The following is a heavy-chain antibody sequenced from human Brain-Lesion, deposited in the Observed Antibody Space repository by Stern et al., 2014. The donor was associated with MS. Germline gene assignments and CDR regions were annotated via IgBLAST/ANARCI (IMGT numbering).Heavy chain of an antibody. Sequence: QLQLQESGPGLVKPSQTLSLTCNVSGGSISSGSDYWSWLRQPVGKGLQWIGRIHPSGSAYYTPSLKSRVTISTDTSKNQFSLELTSATAADTAIYYCASGYRIFDYWGQGIVVTVSS. CDR2: IHPSGSA. CDR3: ASGYRIFDY. D-gene: IGHD5-18*01. V-gene: IGHV4-61*02. J-gene: IGHJ4*02. CDR1: GGSISSGSDY.